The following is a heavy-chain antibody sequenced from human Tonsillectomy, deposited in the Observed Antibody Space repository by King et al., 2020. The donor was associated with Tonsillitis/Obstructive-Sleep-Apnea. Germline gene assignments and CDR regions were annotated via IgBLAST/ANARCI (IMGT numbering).Heavy chain of an antibody. CDR2: ISWNSGTI. CDR1: GFTFDDYA. D-gene: IGHD5-12*01. CDR3: VQDLIIEVSGTPCDAFDI. Sequence: VQLVESGGGLVQPGRSLRLSCVASGFTFDDYAMYWVRQAPGKGLEWVSGISWNSGTIVYADFVKGRLTISRDNAKNSLYLEMKSLRAEDTALYYCVQDLIIEVSGTPCDAFDIWAQRTMVPVPS. J-gene: IGHJ3*02. V-gene: IGHV3-9*01.